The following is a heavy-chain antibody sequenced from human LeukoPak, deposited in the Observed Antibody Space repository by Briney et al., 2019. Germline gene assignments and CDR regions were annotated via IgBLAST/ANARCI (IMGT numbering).Heavy chain of an antibody. CDR2: INSDGSST. CDR1: GFTFSSYW. CDR3: ARCSSTSCYASY. V-gene: IGHV3-74*01. Sequence: GGSLRLSCAASGFTFSSYWMHWVRQAPGKGLVWVSRINSDGSSTNYADSVKGRFTISRDNAKNTLYLQMNSLRAEDTAVFYCARCSSTSCYASYWGQGTLVAVSS. D-gene: IGHD2-2*01. J-gene: IGHJ4*02.